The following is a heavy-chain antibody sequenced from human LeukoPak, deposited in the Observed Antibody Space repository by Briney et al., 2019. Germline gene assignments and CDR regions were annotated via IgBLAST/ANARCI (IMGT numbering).Heavy chain of an antibody. J-gene: IGHJ4*02. CDR2: DYYTGST. CDR1: GGSISSYY. D-gene: IGHD3-9*01. CDR3: ARDRYDILTGYYDY. V-gene: IGHV4-59*01. Sequence: SETLSLTCTVSGGSISSYYWSWIRQPPGKGLEWIGFDYYTGSTNYNPSLKSRVTISVDTSKNQFSLKLSSVTAADTAVYYCARDRYDILTGYYDYWGQGTLVTVSS.